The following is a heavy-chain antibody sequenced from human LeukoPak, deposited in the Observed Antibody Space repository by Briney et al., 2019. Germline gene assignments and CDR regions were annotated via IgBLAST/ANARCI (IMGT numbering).Heavy chain of an antibody. J-gene: IGHJ4*02. CDR2: ISSGGDTF. V-gene: IGHV3-11*01. Sequence: GGSLRLSCAASGFMFSDYYMVWIRQAPGKGLEWIAYISSGGDTFFYADSVKGRFTISRDNSGDSLHLQMNSLRAEDTAVYYCARGDGVYDYVWRRYYWRQGTLVTVSS. CDR1: GFMFSDYY. D-gene: IGHD3-16*01. CDR3: ARGDGVYDYVWRRYY.